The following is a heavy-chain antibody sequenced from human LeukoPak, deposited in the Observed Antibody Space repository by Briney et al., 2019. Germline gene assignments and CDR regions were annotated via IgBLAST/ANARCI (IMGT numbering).Heavy chain of an antibody. Sequence: GGSLRLSCAASGFPFSRNWMHWVRQAPGKGLVWVSHITSDGGDTTYADSVKGRFTIFRDNAKNTLYLQMNSLRAEDTAVYYCARGGCSSTSCLDYWGQGTLVTVSS. CDR1: GFPFSRNW. CDR2: ITSDGGDT. V-gene: IGHV3-74*01. D-gene: IGHD2-2*01. J-gene: IGHJ4*02. CDR3: ARGGCSSTSCLDY.